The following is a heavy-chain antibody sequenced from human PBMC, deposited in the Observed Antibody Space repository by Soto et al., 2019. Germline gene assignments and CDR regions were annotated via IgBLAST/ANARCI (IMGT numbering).Heavy chain of an antibody. D-gene: IGHD1-26*01. J-gene: IGHJ6*02. V-gene: IGHV3-30*18. CDR3: AKVGWELLLAGMDV. Sequence: PGGSLRLSCAASGFTFSSYGMHWVRQAPGKGLEWVAVISYDGSNKYYADSVKGRFTISRDNSKNTLYLQMNSLRAGDTAVYYCAKVGWELLLAGMDVWGQGTTVTVSS. CDR2: ISYDGSNK. CDR1: GFTFSSYG.